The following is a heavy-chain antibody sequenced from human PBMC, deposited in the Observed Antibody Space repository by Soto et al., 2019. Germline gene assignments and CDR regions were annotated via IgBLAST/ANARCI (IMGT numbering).Heavy chain of an antibody. CDR2: FDPEDGET. J-gene: IGHJ5*02. Sequence: ASVKVSCKVSGYTLTELSMNWVRQAPGKGLEWMGGFDPEDGETIYAQKFQGRVTMTEDTSTDTAYMELSSLRSEDTAVYYCATVGLLGSDLVVSRGYPLVRFDPWGQGTLVTVSS. D-gene: IGHD6-6*01. CDR3: ATVGLLGSDLVVSRGYPLVRFDP. CDR1: GYTLTELS. V-gene: IGHV1-24*01.